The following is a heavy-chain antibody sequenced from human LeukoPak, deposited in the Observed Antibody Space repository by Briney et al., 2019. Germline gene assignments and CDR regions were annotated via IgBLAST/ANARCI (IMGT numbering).Heavy chain of an antibody. CDR1: GYTFTSYG. D-gene: IGHD6-13*01. Sequence: GASVKVSCKASGYTFTSYGISWVRQAPGQGLEWMGWISAYNGNTNYAQKLQGRVTMTTDTSTSTAYMELRSLRSDDTAVYYCARDRYSSSWYSYYYYMDVWGKGTTVTISS. J-gene: IGHJ6*03. CDR3: ARDRYSSSWYSYYYYMDV. CDR2: ISAYNGNT. V-gene: IGHV1-18*01.